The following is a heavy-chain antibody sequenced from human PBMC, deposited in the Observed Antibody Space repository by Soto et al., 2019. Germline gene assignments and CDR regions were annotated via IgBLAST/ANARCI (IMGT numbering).Heavy chain of an antibody. D-gene: IGHD3-10*01. J-gene: IGHJ6*03. V-gene: IGHV5-51*01. CDR2: IYPGDSDT. CDR1: GYSFTSYW. CDR3: ARQRSEDYGSGSYYDHPSLYYMDV. Sequence: RGEALKISCKGSGYSFTSYWIGWVRQMPGKGLEWMGIIYPGDSDTRYSPSFQGQVTISADKSISTAYLQWSSLKASDTAMYYCARQRSEDYGSGSYYDHPSLYYMDVWGKGTTVTVSS.